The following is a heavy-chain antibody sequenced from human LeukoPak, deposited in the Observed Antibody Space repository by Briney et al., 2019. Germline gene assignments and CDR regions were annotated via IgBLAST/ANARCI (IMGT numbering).Heavy chain of an antibody. CDR1: GFTFGSYA. J-gene: IGHJ4*02. CDR3: AKDCTSTNCYVDY. V-gene: IGHV3-23*01. D-gene: IGHD2-2*01. CDR2: ISGSGGST. Sequence: GGSLRLFCAASGFTFGSYAMSWVRQAPGKGLEWVSAISGSGGSTYYADSVKGRFTISRDNSKNTLYLQMSSLRAEDTALYYCAKDCTSTNCYVDYWGQGTLVTVSS.